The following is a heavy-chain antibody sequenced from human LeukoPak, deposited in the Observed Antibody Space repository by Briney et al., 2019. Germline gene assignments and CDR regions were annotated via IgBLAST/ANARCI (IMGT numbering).Heavy chain of an antibody. CDR1: GYTLTELS. CDR2: FDPEDGET. Sequence: ASVKVSCKVSGYTLTELSMHWVRQAPGKGLEWMGGFDPEDGETIYAQKFQGRVTMTEDTSTDTAYMELSSLRSEDTAVYYCARGGGYCSSTSCYSDAFDIWGQGTMVTVSS. D-gene: IGHD2-2*01. CDR3: ARGGGYCSSTSCYSDAFDI. V-gene: IGHV1-24*01. J-gene: IGHJ3*02.